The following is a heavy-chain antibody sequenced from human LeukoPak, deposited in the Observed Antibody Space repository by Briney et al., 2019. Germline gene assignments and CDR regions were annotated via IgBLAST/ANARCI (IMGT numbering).Heavy chain of an antibody. CDR2: IYSGGST. Sequence: GGSLRLSCVASGFTVSSYYVSWVRQAPGKGLEWVSVIYSGGSTYYADSVEGRFTVSRDNSKNTLYLEMRSLRAEDTAVYYCARDFYDTSGYYYDYWGQGTLVTVSS. CDR1: GFTVSSYY. CDR3: ARDFYDTSGYYYDY. J-gene: IGHJ4*02. V-gene: IGHV3-53*01. D-gene: IGHD3-22*01.